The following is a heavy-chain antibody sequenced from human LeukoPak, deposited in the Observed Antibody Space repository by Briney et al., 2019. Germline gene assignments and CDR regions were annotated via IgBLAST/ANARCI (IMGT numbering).Heavy chain of an antibody. J-gene: IGHJ2*01. CDR3: ARDEIPWGVKDYWYFDL. D-gene: IGHD3-10*01. Sequence: SETLSLTCTVSGGSISSGSYYWSWIRQPAGKGLEWIGRIYTSGSTNYNPSLKSRVTMSVDTSKNQFSLQLSSVTAADTAVYYCARDEIPWGVKDYWYFDLWGRGTLVTVS. V-gene: IGHV4-61*02. CDR1: GGSISSGSYY. CDR2: IYTSGST.